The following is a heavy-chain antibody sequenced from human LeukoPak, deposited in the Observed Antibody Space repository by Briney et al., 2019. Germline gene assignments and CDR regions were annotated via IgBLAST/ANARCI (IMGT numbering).Heavy chain of an antibody. CDR2: ISAYNGNT. CDR3: ARLGELSLPAMYDY. CDR1: GYTFTSYG. J-gene: IGHJ4*02. D-gene: IGHD3-16*02. V-gene: IGHV1-18*01. Sequence: ASVKVSCKASGYTFTSYGISWVRQAPGQGLEWMGWISAYNGNTNYAQKLQGRVTMTTDTSTSIAYMELRSLRSDDTAVYYCARLGELSLPAMYDYWGQGTLVTVSS.